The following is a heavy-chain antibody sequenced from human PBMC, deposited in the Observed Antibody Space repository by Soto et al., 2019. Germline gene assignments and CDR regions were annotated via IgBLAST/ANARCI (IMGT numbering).Heavy chain of an antibody. V-gene: IGHV1-46*01. CDR2: INPSGGST. CDR1: GYHFTSYY. CDR3: ARDSTYDSRGYPQYYFDY. D-gene: IGHD3-22*01. J-gene: IGHJ4*02. Sequence: ASVTGSCKESGYHFTSYYMHWVRQAPEQGLEWMGIINPSGGSTSYAQKFQGRVTMTRDTSTSTVYMELSSLSCEDNDVDYCARDSTYDSRGYPQYYFDYWGQGTLVTVSS.